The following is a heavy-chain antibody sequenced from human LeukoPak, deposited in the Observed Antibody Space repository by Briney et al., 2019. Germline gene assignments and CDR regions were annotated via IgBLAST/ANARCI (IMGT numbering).Heavy chain of an antibody. CDR2: INPNSGGI. CDR1: GYTFTGYY. Sequence: ASVKVSCKASGYTFTGYYMHWVRQAPGQGLEWMGWINPNSGGINYAQKFQGRVTMTRDTSISTAYMELSRLRSDDTAVYYCARASDYGDLDYWGQGTLVTVSS. J-gene: IGHJ4*02. CDR3: ARASDYGDLDY. D-gene: IGHD4-17*01. V-gene: IGHV1-2*02.